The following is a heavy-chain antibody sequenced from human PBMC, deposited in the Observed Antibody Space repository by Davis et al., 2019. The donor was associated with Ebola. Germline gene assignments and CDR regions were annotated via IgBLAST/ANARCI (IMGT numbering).Heavy chain of an antibody. V-gene: IGHV3-9*01. CDR3: AKGASGWYDGGAGGY. CDR2: ISWNSGSI. Sequence: PGGSLRLSCAASGFTFDDYAMHWVRQAPGKGLEWVSGISWNSGSIGYADSVKGRFTISRDNAKNSLYLQMNSLRAEDTALYYCAKGASGWYDGGAGGYWGQGTLVTVSS. CDR1: GFTFDDYA. D-gene: IGHD6-19*01. J-gene: IGHJ4*02.